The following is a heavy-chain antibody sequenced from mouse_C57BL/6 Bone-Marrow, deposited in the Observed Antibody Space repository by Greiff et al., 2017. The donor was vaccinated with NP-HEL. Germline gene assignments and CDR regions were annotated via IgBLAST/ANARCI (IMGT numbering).Heavy chain of an antibody. D-gene: IGHD2-3*01. Sequence: VQLQQSGPELVKPGASVKIPCKASGYTFTDYNMDWVKQSHGKSLEWIGDINPNNGGTIYNQKFKGKATLTVDKSSSTAYMEVRSLTSEDTAVYYCARDGLWYFDVWGTGTTVTVSS. V-gene: IGHV1-18*01. CDR1: GYTFTDYN. J-gene: IGHJ1*03. CDR3: ARDGLWYFDV. CDR2: INPNNGGT.